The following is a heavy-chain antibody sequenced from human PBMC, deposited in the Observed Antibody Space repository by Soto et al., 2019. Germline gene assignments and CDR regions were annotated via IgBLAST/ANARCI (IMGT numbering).Heavy chain of an antibody. CDR1: DDSITSGAYY. CDR2: IQYRGST. J-gene: IGHJ4*02. CDR3: AGRYWYGDLLVDY. D-gene: IGHD3-10*01. Sequence: SETLSLTCTVSDDSITSGAYYWGLIRQPPGKGLEWIGTIQYRGSTYYNPSLKSRVTMSLDTSKNQYSLRLSSVTAADTAVYFSAGRYWYGDLLVDYGGPGTLVT. V-gene: IGHV4-39*01.